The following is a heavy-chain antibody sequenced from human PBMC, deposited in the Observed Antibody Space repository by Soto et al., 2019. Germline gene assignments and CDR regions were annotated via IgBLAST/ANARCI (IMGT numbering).Heavy chain of an antibody. CDR2: IYYSGST. V-gene: IGHV4-39*01. CDR3: ARHKGGYYSGVDV. Sequence: PSETLSLTCTVSGGSISSSSYYWGWIRQPPGKGLEWIGSIYYSGSTYYNPSLKSRVTISVDTSKNQFSLKLSSVTAADTAVYYGARHKGGYYSGVDVWGQGTTVTVSS. CDR1: GGSISSSSYY. J-gene: IGHJ6*02. D-gene: IGHD3-16*01.